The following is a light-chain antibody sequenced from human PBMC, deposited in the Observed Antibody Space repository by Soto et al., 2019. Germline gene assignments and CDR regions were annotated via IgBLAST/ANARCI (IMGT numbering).Light chain of an antibody. CDR3: QQRSNWPWT. V-gene: IGKV3-11*01. CDR2: DAS. Sequence: EIVLTQSPATLSLSPGERATVSCRASPSVSSYLAWYQQKPGQAPRLLIYDASNRATGIPARFSGSGSGTDFTLTISSLEPEEVAVYYCQQRSNWPWTFGEGTKVEIK. CDR1: PSVSSY. J-gene: IGKJ1*01.